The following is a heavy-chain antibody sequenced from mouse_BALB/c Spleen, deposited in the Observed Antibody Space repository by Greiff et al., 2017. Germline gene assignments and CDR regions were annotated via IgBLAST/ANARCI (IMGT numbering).Heavy chain of an antibody. V-gene: IGHV1-4*02. CDR3: ARSDGYDFAY. CDR2: INPSSGYT. J-gene: IGHJ3*01. Sequence: VKLVESAAELARPGASVKMSCKASGYTFTSYTMHWVKQRPGQGLEWIGYINPSSGYTEYNQKFKDKTTLTADKSSSTAYMQLSSLTSEDSAVYYCARSDGYDFAYWGQGTLVTVSA. CDR1: GYTFTSYT. D-gene: IGHD2-2*01.